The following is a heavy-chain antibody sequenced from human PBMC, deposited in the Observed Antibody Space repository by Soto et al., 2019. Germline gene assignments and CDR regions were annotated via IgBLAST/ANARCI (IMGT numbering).Heavy chain of an antibody. J-gene: IGHJ5*02. CDR3: ARDSRLEYSSSVWFDP. V-gene: IGHV3-11*01. D-gene: IGHD6-6*01. Sequence: GGSLRLSCAASGFTFSDYYMSWIRQAPGKGLEWVSYISSSGSTIYYADSVKGRFTISRDNAKNSLYLQMNSLRAEDTAVYYCARDSRLEYSSSVWFDPWGQGTLVTVSS. CDR1: GFTFSDYY. CDR2: ISSSGSTI.